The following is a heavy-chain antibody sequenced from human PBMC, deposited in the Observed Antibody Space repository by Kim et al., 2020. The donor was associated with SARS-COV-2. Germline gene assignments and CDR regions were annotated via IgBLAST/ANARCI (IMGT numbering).Heavy chain of an antibody. V-gene: IGHV4-61*01. J-gene: IGHJ5*02. D-gene: IGHD3-10*01. CDR2: IYYSGST. Sequence: SETLSLTCTVSGGSVSSGSYYWSWIRQPPGKGLEWIGHIYYSGSTNYNLSLKSQVTISLDPSKKQFSLKLSSVTAADTAVYYCARFGYGSGSYYNLPYNSFDPWGQETRVTVSS. CDR1: GGSVSSGSYY. CDR3: ARFGYGSGSYYNLPYNSFDP.